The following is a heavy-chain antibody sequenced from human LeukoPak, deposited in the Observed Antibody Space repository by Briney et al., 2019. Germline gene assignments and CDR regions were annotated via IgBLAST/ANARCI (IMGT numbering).Heavy chain of an antibody. CDR3: AKSGVRELPYYYYMHV. CDR2: ISGSGGST. CDR1: GFTFSSYA. V-gene: IGHV3-23*01. D-gene: IGHD4-23*01. Sequence: PGGSLRLSCAASGFTFSSYAMSWVRQAPGKGLEWVSAISGSGGSTYYADSVKGRFTISRDNSKNTLYLQMNSLRAEDTAVYYCAKSGVRELPYYYYMHVWGKGTTVTVSS. J-gene: IGHJ6*03.